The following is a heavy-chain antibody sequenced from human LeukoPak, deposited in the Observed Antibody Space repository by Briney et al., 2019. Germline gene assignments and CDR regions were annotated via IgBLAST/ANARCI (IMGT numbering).Heavy chain of an antibody. V-gene: IGHV3-21*01. CDR1: GLTFSSYS. Sequence: GGSLRLSCAASGLTFSSYSMNRVRQAPGKGLEWVSSISSSSNYIYYADSVKGRFTISRDNAKNSLYLQMNSLRAEDTAVYYCARVPHAMVRGVIITEFYFDYWGQGTLVTVSS. CDR3: ARVPHAMVRGVIITEFYFDY. J-gene: IGHJ4*02. CDR2: ISSSSNYI. D-gene: IGHD3-10*01.